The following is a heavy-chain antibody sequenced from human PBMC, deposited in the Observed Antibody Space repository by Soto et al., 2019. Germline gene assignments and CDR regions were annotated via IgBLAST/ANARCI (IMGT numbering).Heavy chain of an antibody. CDR2: ISAGNGNT. J-gene: IGHJ6*02. V-gene: IGHV1-18*01. Sequence: ASVKVSCKASGYTFTSYGISWVRQAPGQGLEWMGWISAGNGNTKYAQKLQGRVTFTGDTSTSTAHMELSSLRSEDTAVYYCARGVENIVVVLDVFGYYGMDVWGQGTTVTVSS. CDR1: GYTFTSYG. D-gene: IGHD2-2*01. CDR3: ARGVENIVVVLDVFGYYGMDV.